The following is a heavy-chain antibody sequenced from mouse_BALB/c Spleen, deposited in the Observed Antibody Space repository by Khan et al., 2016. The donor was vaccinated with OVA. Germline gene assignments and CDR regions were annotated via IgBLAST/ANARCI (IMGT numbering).Heavy chain of an antibody. CDR1: GYTFSNYY. D-gene: IGHD2-10*02. CDR3: TSSGYANPFAY. Sequence: QVQLQQSGAELVKPGASVKLSCKTSGYTFSNYYIYWVKQRPGQGLEWIGGINPSNGGANFNEKFKTKATLTVDKSSSTVYMQLTSLTSEDSAVYYCTSSGYANPFAYWGQGTLVTVSA. V-gene: IGHV1S81*02. J-gene: IGHJ3*01. CDR2: INPSNGGA.